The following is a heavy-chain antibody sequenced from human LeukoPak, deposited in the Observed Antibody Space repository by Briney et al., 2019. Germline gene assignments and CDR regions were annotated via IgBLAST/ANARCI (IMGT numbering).Heavy chain of an antibody. CDR3: ARDRPLITMVRGVIITYNWFDP. CDR1: GGSISSGGYY. V-gene: IGHV4-31*03. J-gene: IGHJ5*02. CDR2: IYYSGST. Sequence: SETLSLTCTVSGGSISSGGYYWSWIRQHPGKGLEWIGYIYYSGSTYYNPSLKSRVTISVDTSKNQFSLKLSSVTAADTAVYYCARDRPLITMVRGVIITYNWFDPWGQGTLVTVSS. D-gene: IGHD3-10*01.